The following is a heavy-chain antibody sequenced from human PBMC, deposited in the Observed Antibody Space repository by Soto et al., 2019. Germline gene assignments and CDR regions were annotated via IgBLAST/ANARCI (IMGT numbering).Heavy chain of an antibody. CDR1: GFTLSRNA. J-gene: IGHJ4*02. D-gene: IGHD2-2*01. Sequence: QVQLVESGGGVVQPGRSLRLSCAASGFTLSRNAMHWVRQAPGKGLEWVAVISYDGSNKYYADSVKGRFTISRDNSKKPLYLQMNSLRAEDTAVYYCARFCISTRCYAPFDYWGQGTLVTVSS. CDR3: ARFCISTRCYAPFDY. CDR2: ISYDGSNK. V-gene: IGHV3-30-3*01.